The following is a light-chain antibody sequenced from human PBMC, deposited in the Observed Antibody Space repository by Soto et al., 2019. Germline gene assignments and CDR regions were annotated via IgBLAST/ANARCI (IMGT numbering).Light chain of an antibody. J-gene: IGKJ4*01. V-gene: IGKV3-15*01. CDR3: QQYDNWPILS. CDR2: GAS. Sequence: EIVMTQSPSTLSLSPVERSTLSCRASQSVSSNLAWYQQKPGQAPSLLIYGASPRATGVPDRFSGTSSWTEFTLTISTLQSEDFAVYYCQQYDNWPILSFGGGTKGDIK. CDR1: QSVSSN.